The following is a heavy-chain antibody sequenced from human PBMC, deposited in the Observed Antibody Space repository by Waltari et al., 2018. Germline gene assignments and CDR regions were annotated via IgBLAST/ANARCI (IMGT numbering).Heavy chain of an antibody. D-gene: IGHD3-10*01. CDR1: GGTFSSYA. V-gene: IGHV1-69*01. CDR2: IIPIFGTA. CDR3: ASFPAAMFRGLAPGNYYGSGSYYPYYYYMDV. J-gene: IGHJ6*03. Sequence: QVQLVQSGAEVKKPGSSVKVSCKASGGTFSSYAISWVRQAPGQGLEWMGGIIPIFGTANSAQKVRGRGKMTADESTSTAYVELSSLRSEDTAVYYCASFPAAMFRGLAPGNYYGSGSYYPYYYYMDVWGKGTTVTVSS.